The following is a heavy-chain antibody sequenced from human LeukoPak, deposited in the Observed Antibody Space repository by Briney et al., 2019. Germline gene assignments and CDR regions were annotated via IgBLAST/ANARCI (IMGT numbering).Heavy chain of an antibody. CDR3: AKAAYCSSTSCSDEYYYYYYGMDV. Sequence: GGSLRLSCAASGFAFSSYAMGWVRQAPGKGLEWVSAISGSGGSTYYADSVKGRFTISRDNSKNTLYLQMNSLRAEDTAVYYCAKAAYCSSTSCSDEYYYYYYGMDVWGQGTTVTVSS. V-gene: IGHV3-23*01. CDR2: ISGSGGST. J-gene: IGHJ6*02. CDR1: GFAFSSYA. D-gene: IGHD2-2*01.